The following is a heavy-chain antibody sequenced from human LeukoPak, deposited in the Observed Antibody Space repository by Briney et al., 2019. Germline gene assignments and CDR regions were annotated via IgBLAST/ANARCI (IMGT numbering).Heavy chain of an antibody. CDR1: GFTFSTYG. D-gene: IGHD4-17*01. V-gene: IGHV3-23*01. CDR2: ISGSGGIT. J-gene: IGHJ4*02. CDR3: ARVFYGDPRAEYFDY. Sequence: TGGSPRLSCVASGFTFSTYGMTWVRQSPGKGLEWVSAISGSGGITYYADSVKGRFTISRDNSKNTLYLQMNSLRAEDTAVYYCARVFYGDPRAEYFDYWGQGTLVTVSS.